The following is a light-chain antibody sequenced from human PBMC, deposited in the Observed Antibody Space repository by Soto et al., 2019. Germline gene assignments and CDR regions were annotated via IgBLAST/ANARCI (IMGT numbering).Light chain of an antibody. Sequence: QSVLTQPASVSGSPGQSITISCTGTSSDVGSYNLVSWYQQYPGKAPKLMIYEVTKRPSGVSNRFSGSKSGNRASLTISGLQAEDEADYYCCSYAGSSTFVVFGGGTKVTVL. V-gene: IGLV2-23*02. CDR1: SSDVGSYNL. CDR3: CSYAGSSTFVV. J-gene: IGLJ2*01. CDR2: EVT.